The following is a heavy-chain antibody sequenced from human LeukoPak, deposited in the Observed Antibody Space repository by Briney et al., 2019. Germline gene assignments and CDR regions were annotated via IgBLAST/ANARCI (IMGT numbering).Heavy chain of an antibody. D-gene: IGHD2-15*01. CDR3: AKDGICGGGSCYWLADD. V-gene: IGHV3-23*01. CDR2: ISGSGGST. Sequence: GDSVTLSCATPRFTFTNYALTCLAQSPGLGLDTISAISGSGGSTYYADSVKGRFTISIDNSKMTLYLQMISLRAEVTAVYDCAKDGICGGGSCYWLADDWGQGTLVTVSS. J-gene: IGHJ4*02. CDR1: RFTFTNYA.